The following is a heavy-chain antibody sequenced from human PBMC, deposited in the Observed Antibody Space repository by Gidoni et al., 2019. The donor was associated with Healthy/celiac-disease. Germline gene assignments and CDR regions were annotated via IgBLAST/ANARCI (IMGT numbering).Heavy chain of an antibody. Sequence: VQSGAEVKKPGASVKVSCKASGYTFTSYAMHWVRQAPGQRLEWMGWINAGNGNTKYSQKFQGRVTITRDTSASTAYMELSSLRSEDTAVYYCARGNSPRLRLGESNHAFDIWGQGTMVTVSS. D-gene: IGHD3-16*01. V-gene: IGHV1-3*01. CDR2: INAGNGNT. CDR1: GYTFTSYA. J-gene: IGHJ3*02. CDR3: ARGNSPRLRLGESNHAFDI.